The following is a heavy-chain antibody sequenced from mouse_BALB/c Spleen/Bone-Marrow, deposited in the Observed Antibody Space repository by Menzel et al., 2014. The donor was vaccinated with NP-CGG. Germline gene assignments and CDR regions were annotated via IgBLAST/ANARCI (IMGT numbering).Heavy chain of an antibody. CDR2: IYPRDGST. CDR1: GYTFTSYY. J-gene: IGHJ2*01. V-gene: IGHV1S12*01. CDR3: ARMGTDY. D-gene: IGHD3-1*01. Sequence: VQLQQSGPELVKPGASVKISCKASGYTFTSYYIHLVKQRPGQGLEWIGCIYPRDGSTNYNEEFKGKATLTADTSSSTAYMQLSSLTSEDSAVYFCARMGTDYWGQGTTLTVSS.